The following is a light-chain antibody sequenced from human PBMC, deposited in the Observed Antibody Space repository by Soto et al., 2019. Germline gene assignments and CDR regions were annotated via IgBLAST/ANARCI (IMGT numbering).Light chain of an antibody. CDR1: QSVSSY. Sequence: EIVLTQSPATLSLSPGERATLSCRASQSVSSYLAWYQQKPGQAPRLLIYDASNMATGIPARFSGSGSGTDFNLTISSLEPEDFAVYYCQQRSNPGSYTFGQGTKLEIK. CDR2: DAS. V-gene: IGKV3-11*01. J-gene: IGKJ2*01. CDR3: QQRSNPGSYT.